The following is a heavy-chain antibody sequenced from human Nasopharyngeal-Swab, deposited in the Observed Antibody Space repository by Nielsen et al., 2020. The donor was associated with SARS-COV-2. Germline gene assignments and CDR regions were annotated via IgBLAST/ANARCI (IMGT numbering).Heavy chain of an antibody. CDR3: ARDAGRMMGPAMDV. D-gene: IGHD2-15*01. Sequence: GESLKISCAASGFTFSNALMSWVRQAPGKGLEWVGRINSKTDGGTTDYAAPVQGRFTISRDNAKNSLYLQMNSLRAEDTVVYYCARDAGRMMGPAMDVWGQGATVTVSS. J-gene: IGHJ6*02. V-gene: IGHV3-15*01. CDR2: INSKTDGGTT. CDR1: GFTFSNAL.